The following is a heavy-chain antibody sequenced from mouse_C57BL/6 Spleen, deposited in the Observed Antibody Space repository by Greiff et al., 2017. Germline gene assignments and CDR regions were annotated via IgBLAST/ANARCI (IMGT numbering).Heavy chain of an antibody. D-gene: IGHD1-1*01. J-gene: IGHJ1*03. CDR3: ARSGSSYGYFDV. V-gene: IGHV1-53*01. CDR1: GYTFTSYW. Sequence: VQLQQPGTELVKPGASVKLSCKASGYTFTSYWMHWVKQRPGQGLEWIGNINPSNGGTNYNEKFKSKATLTVDKSSSTAYMQLSSLTSEDSAVDYCARSGSSYGYFDVWGTGTTVTVSS. CDR2: INPSNGGT.